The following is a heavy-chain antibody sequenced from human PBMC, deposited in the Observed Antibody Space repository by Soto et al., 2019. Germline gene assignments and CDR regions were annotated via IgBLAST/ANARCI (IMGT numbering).Heavy chain of an antibody. CDR2: IYPGDSDT. CDR3: ARTSAGGKYYYGMDV. D-gene: IGHD6-13*01. Sequence: PGESLKISCKGSGYSFTSYWIGCVRQMPGKGLEWMGIIYPGDSDTRYSPSFQGQVTISADKSISTAYLQWSSLKASDTAMYYCARTSAGGKYYYGMDVWGQGTTVTVSS. CDR1: GYSFTSYW. J-gene: IGHJ6*02. V-gene: IGHV5-51*01.